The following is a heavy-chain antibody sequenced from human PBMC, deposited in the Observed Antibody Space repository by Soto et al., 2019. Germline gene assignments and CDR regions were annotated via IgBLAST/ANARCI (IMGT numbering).Heavy chain of an antibody. J-gene: IGHJ4*02. CDR1: GGSFSGYY. D-gene: IGHD3-16*01. CDR3: KGAGGNNVHDY. V-gene: IGHV4-34*01. CDR2: INHSGST. Sequence: QVQLQQWGAGLLKPSETLSLTCAVYGGSFSGYYWSWIRQPPGKGLEWIGEINHSGSTNYNPSLNSGVTISVETSKNQFSLKLSSVTAADTAVYYCKGAGGNNVHDYWGQGTLVTVSS.